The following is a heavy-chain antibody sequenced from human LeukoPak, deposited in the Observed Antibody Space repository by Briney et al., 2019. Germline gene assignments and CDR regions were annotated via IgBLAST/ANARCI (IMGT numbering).Heavy chain of an antibody. CDR3: ARDSRRIAAADTLDY. CDR2: IYHSGST. CDR1: GYSISSGYY. Sequence: RPSETLSLTCTVSGYSISSGYYWGWIRQPPGKGLEWIGSIYHSGSTYYNPSLKSRVTISVDTSKNQFSLKLSSVTAADTAVYYCARDSRRIAAADTLDYWGQGTLVTVSS. D-gene: IGHD6-13*01. J-gene: IGHJ4*02. V-gene: IGHV4-38-2*02.